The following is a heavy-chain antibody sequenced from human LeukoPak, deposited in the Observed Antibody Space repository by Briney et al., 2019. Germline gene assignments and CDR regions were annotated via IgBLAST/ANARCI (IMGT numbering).Heavy chain of an antibody. CDR3: ARDLEPAPRCKSGGNCYALY. V-gene: IGHV1-2*02. Sequence: ASVKVSCKASGYTFTGYYMHWVRQAPGQGLEWMGWTNPNSGGTNYAQKFQGRVTMTRDTSISTAYMELSRLRSDDTAVYYCARDLEPAPRCKSGGNCYALYWGQGALVTVSS. CDR1: GYTFTGYY. CDR2: TNPNSGGT. D-gene: IGHD2-15*01. J-gene: IGHJ4*02.